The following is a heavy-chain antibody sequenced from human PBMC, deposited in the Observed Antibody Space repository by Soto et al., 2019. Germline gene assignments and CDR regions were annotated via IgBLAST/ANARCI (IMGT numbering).Heavy chain of an antibody. J-gene: IGHJ3*02. CDR2: INPSGST. CDR1: GGSFSGYY. V-gene: IGHV4-34*01. Sequence: SETLSLTCAFYGGSFSGYYWSWIRQPPGKGLEWLGDINPSGSTNYNPSLKSRVIMSVDTSKKQFSLNVTSVTAADTAVYYCARGARRRPPRDAFDIWGQGTMVTVSS. CDR3: ARGARRRPPRDAFDI.